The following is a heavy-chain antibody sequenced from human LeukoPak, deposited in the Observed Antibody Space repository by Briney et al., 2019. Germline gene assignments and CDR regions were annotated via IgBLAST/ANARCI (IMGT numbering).Heavy chain of an antibody. Sequence: PSETLSPPCAVNGGSFRGSSWGWFRHPPGKGLEWIGEINHSGSTNYNPSLKSRVTISVDTSKNQFSLKLSSVTAADTAVYYCARKFDYWGQGTLVTVSS. V-gene: IGHV4-34*01. J-gene: IGHJ4*02. CDR2: INHSGST. CDR1: GGSFRGSS. CDR3: ARKFDY.